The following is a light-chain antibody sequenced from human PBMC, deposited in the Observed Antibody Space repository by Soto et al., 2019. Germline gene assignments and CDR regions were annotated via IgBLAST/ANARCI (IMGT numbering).Light chain of an antibody. V-gene: IGKV3-20*01. CDR3: QQYGRSPYT. CDR1: QSVSSS. Sequence: EIVLTQSPGTLSLSPGERATLSCRASQSVSSSLVWYQQKPGQAPRLLIYGASSRATGIPDRFSGSGSGAEFTLTISRLEPEDFAVYYCQQYGRSPYTFGQGTRLEIK. CDR2: GAS. J-gene: IGKJ2*01.